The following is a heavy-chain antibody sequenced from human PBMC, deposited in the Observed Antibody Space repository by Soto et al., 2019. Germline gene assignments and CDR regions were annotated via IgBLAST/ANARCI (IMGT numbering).Heavy chain of an antibody. D-gene: IGHD2-21*01. CDR2: FIPILEME. Sequence: QVQVVQSGAEVKKPESSVKVSCKPSGGTFNTYTVNWVRLAPGHGLEWMGRFIPILEMENYAQKFQDRVTITADRSTFTAYMELTRLTSDATAVSDCAITYCRDIPCPMEFDFWGPGNRVTGSS. V-gene: IGHV1-69*02. J-gene: IGHJ4*02. CDR3: AITYCRDIPCPMEFDF. CDR1: GGTFNTYT.